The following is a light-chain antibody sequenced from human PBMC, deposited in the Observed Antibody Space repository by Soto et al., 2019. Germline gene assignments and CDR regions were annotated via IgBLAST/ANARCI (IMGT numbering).Light chain of an antibody. J-gene: IGKJ1*01. CDR2: GAS. CDR3: QQYGSSPRT. CDR1: QGVSRK. V-gene: IGKV3-20*01. Sequence: TQSPATLSLAPVETVTCSGRGSQGVSRKLAWYQHKLGQAPMPLIYGASNRATGIPARFRGSGSGTDFTLTISRMEPEDFAVYCCQQYGSSPRTFGQGTKV.